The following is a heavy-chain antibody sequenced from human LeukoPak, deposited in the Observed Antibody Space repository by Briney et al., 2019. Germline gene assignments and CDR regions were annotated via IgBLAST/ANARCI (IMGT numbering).Heavy chain of an antibody. CDR2: ISPSSRTR. CDR3: ARVGGRYSQSYYFDY. V-gene: IGHV3-48*03. CDR1: GFTFSSYE. J-gene: IGHJ4*02. Sequence: TGGSLRLSCAASGFTFSSYEMNWVRQAPGKGLEWISDISPSSRTRSYADSVKGRCTISRDNAKNSLYLQMNSLRPEDTAVYYCARVGGRYSQSYYFDYWGQGTLVTVSS. D-gene: IGHD3-9*01.